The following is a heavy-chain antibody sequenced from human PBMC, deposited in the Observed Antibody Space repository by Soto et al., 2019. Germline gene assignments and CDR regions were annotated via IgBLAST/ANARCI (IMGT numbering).Heavy chain of an antibody. Sequence: SVKVSCKASGGTFSSYAISWARQAPGQGLEWMGGIIPIFGTANYAQKFQGRVTITADKSTSTAYMELSSLRSEDTAVYYCARTIQVLRFLETGYYYGMDVWGRGTTVTVSS. D-gene: IGHD3-3*01. J-gene: IGHJ6*02. CDR3: ARTIQVLRFLETGYYYGMDV. CDR1: GGTFSSYA. V-gene: IGHV1-69*06. CDR2: IIPIFGTA.